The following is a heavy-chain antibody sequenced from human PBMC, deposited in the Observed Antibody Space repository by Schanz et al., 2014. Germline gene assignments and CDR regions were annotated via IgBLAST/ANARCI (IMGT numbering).Heavy chain of an antibody. Sequence: EVQLLESGGGLVQPGGSLRLSCSASTFTFSSYAMSWVRQAPGKGLEWVSLISDSGDTAYYADSVKGRFTISRDNFKGALYLQMSSLRADDTAVYYCAKAADWPVTRFDPWGQGTLVTVAS. CDR1: TFTFSSYA. CDR3: AKAADWPVTRFDP. J-gene: IGHJ5*02. CDR2: ISDSGDTA. V-gene: IGHV3-23*01. D-gene: IGHD3-9*01.